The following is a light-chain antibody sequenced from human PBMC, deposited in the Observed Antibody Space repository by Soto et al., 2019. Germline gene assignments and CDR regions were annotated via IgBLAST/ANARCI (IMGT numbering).Light chain of an antibody. CDR3: QQCGSSPPYT. Sequence: EVVLTQSPGTLSLSPGERATLSCRASQSVSNNYLAWYQQKPDQSPKLLIFGSSDRATGIPDRFSGSGSGTDFTLTISSLEPEDFAVYYCQQCGSSPPYTFGQGTKLEIK. CDR2: GSS. V-gene: IGKV3-20*01. CDR1: QSVSNNY. J-gene: IGKJ2*01.